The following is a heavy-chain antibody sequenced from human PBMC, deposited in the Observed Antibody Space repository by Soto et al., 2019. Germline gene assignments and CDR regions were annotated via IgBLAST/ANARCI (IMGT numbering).Heavy chain of an antibody. J-gene: IGHJ6*02. CDR3: ARGHFGVTMDV. CDR2: VNGGGDST. CDR1: EFTFSSYS. Sequence: DVQLLESGGGLVQPGGSLRLSCAASEFTFSSYSMIWVRQAPGKGLEWVSGVNGGGDSTYYAESVKGRFTISRDNSKNTLYLKMNSLRAEGTAVFYCARGHFGVTMDVWGQGTTVTVSS. V-gene: IGHV3-23*01. D-gene: IGHD3-3*01.